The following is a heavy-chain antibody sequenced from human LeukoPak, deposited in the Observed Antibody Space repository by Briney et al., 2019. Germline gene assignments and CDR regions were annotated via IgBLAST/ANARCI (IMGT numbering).Heavy chain of an antibody. Sequence: NPSETLSLTCAVYGGSFSGYYWSWIRQPPGKGLEWIGEINHSGSTNYNPSLKSRVTISVDTSKNQFSPKLSSVTAADTAVYYCARGPPNWGYDYWGPGTLVTVSS. CDR1: GGSFSGYY. V-gene: IGHV4-34*01. J-gene: IGHJ4*02. CDR3: ARGPPNWGYDY. D-gene: IGHD7-27*01. CDR2: INHSGST.